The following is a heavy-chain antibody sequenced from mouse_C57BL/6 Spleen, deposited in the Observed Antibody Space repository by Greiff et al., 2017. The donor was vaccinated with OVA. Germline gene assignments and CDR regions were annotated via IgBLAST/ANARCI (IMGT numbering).Heavy chain of an antibody. CDR3: AREGNQYYFDY. D-gene: IGHD2-1*01. V-gene: IGHV5-4*01. CDR1: GFTFSSYA. J-gene: IGHJ2*01. CDR2: ISDGGSYT. Sequence: EVKLMESGGGLVKPGGSLKLSCAASGFTFSSYAMSWVRQTPEKRLEWVATISDGGSYTYYPDNVKGRFTISRDNAKNNLYLQMRHLKSEDTAMYYCAREGNQYYFDYWGQGTTLTVSS.